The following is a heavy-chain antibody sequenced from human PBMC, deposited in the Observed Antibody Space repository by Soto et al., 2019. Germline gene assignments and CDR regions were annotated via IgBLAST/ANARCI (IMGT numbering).Heavy chain of an antibody. Sequence: EVQMLESGGYLVQPGGSLRVSCASGFTFSHYTMAWVRQAPGKGLEWVSGFSRSNGLAYYADSVKGRFTISRDNSKNTVFLQMNSVRAEDTAVYYCANGGLHGSIDGGLSYFHHWDQGTLVTVSS. V-gene: IGHV3-23*01. CDR2: FSRSNGLA. J-gene: IGHJ4*02. CDR1: GFTFSHYT. CDR3: ANGGLHGSIDGGLSYFHH. D-gene: IGHD2-15*01.